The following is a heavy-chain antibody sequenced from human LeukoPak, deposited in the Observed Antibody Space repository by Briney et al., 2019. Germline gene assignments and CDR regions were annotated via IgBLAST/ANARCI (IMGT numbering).Heavy chain of an antibody. J-gene: IGHJ5*02. D-gene: IGHD6-13*01. V-gene: IGHV1-3*01. CDR1: GYTFTSYA. Sequence: ASVKVSCKASGYTFTSYAMRWVRQAPGQRLEWMGWINAGNGNTKYSQKFQGRVTITRDTSASTAYMELSSLRSEDTAVYYCARGAAAGTGDWFDPWGQGTLVTVSS. CDR2: INAGNGNT. CDR3: ARGAAAGTGDWFDP.